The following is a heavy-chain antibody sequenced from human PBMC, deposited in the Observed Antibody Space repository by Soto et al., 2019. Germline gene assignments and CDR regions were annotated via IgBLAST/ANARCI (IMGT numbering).Heavy chain of an antibody. V-gene: IGHV3-20*04. CDR3: ARGGAVAGWLDP. D-gene: IGHD6-19*01. Sequence: PGGSLILSCAASGFTFDDYCMSWVRQVPGKGLEWVSGINWNGVSTGYVDSVKGRFTISRDNAKNSLYLQMNSLRAEDTALYYYARGGAVAGWLDPWGQGTLVTVSS. J-gene: IGHJ5*02. CDR2: INWNGVST. CDR1: GFTFDDYC.